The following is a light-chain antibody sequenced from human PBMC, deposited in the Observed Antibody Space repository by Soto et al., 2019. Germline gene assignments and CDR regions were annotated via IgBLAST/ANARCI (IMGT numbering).Light chain of an antibody. CDR1: ISNIGAGYD. Sequence: QSVLTQPPSVSGAPGQRVTISCTGSISNIGAGYDVHWYQQLPGTAPTHLYYGNSNRPSGVPDLFSGSKSGTSASLAMTGLQAEDVSDYYCQSYDSSLSGWVFGGGTKVTVL. CDR3: QSYDSSLSGWV. J-gene: IGLJ3*02. V-gene: IGLV1-40*01. CDR2: GNS.